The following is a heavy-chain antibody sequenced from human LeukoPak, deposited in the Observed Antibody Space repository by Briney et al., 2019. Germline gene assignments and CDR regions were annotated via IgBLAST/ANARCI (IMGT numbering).Heavy chain of an antibody. Sequence: GRSLRLSCAASGFTFSSYAMHWVRQAPGKGLESVAVISYDGSNKYYADSVKGRFTISRDNSKNTLYLQMNSLRAEDTAVYYCARDPYTVVVPAADYWGQGTLVTVSS. D-gene: IGHD2-2*01. CDR2: ISYDGSNK. CDR3: ARDPYTVVVPAADY. CDR1: GFTFSSYA. J-gene: IGHJ4*02. V-gene: IGHV3-30*04.